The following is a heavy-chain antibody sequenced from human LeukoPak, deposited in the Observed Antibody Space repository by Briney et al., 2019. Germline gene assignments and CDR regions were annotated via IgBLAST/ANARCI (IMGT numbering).Heavy chain of an antibody. V-gene: IGHV3-23*01. Sequence: GGSLRLSCAASGFTFSTCPLSWVRQAPGKGLEWVSTISFSGDATYYADSVKGRFTISRDNSKNTLYLQMNSLRAEDTAVYYCAKDEIAAGAPDYWGQGTLVTVSS. CDR3: AKDEIAAGAPDY. CDR1: GFTFSTCP. CDR2: ISFSGDAT. J-gene: IGHJ4*02. D-gene: IGHD6-13*01.